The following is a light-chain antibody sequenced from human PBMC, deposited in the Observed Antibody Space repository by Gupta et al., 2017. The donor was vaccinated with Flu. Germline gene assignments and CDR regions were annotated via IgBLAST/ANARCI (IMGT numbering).Light chain of an antibody. CDR2: SAS. J-gene: IGKJ1*01. CDR3: QQDNDWPRT. V-gene: IGKV3-15*01. CDR1: QSVSSN. Sequence: PATLALYPGERAALSCRASQSVSSNLAWYQQKPGQAPRLLIYSASTRATGIPARFRGSGSGTEFTLTISSMQSEDLAISYCQQDNDWPRTFGQGTKVEIQ.